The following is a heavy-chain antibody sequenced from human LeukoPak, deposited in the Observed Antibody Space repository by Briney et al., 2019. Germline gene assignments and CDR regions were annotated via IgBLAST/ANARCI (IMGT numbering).Heavy chain of an antibody. J-gene: IGHJ6*03. Sequence: PGGSLRLSCAAFGFTFSSYWMHWVRQAPGKGLVWVSRINSDGSSTSYADSVKGRFTISRDNAKNTLYLQMNSLRAEDTAVHYCARVGRVWSGYYPRYYYYYMDVWGKGTTVTVSS. CDR2: INSDGSST. CDR3: ARVGRVWSGYYPRYYYYYMDV. D-gene: IGHD3-3*01. CDR1: GFTFSSYW. V-gene: IGHV3-74*01.